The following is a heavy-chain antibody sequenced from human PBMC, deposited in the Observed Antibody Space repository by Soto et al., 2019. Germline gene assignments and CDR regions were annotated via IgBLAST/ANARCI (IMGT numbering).Heavy chain of an antibody. J-gene: IGHJ6*02. CDR1: GFTFSDYY. CDR3: ARGLGYCSGGSCYTPWDYYYGMDV. D-gene: IGHD2-15*01. Sequence: GASLRLSCAASGFTFSDYYMSWIRQAPGKGLEWVSYISSSGSTIYYADSVKGRFTISRDNAKNSLYLQMNSLRAEDTAVYYCARGLGYCSGGSCYTPWDYYYGMDVWGQGTTVTVSS. V-gene: IGHV3-11*01. CDR2: ISSSGSTI.